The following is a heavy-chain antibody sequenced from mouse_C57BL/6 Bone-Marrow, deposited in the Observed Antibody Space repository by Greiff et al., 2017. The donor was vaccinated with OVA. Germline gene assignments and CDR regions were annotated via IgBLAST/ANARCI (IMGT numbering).Heavy chain of an antibody. CDR1: GYTFTSYG. CDR2: IYHRSGNT. J-gene: IGHJ4*01. CDR3: ARPHYYAMDY. V-gene: IGHV1-81*01. Sequence: QVQLQQSGAELARPGASVKLSCKASGYTFTSYGISWVKQRTGQGLEWIGEIYHRSGNTYYNEKFKGKATLTADKSSSTAYMELRSLTSEDSAVYFCARPHYYAMDYWGQGTSVTVSS.